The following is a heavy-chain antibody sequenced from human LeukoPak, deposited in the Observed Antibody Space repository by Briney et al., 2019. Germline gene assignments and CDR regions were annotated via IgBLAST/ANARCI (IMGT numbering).Heavy chain of an antibody. CDR2: IYYSGST. J-gene: IGHJ4*02. V-gene: IGHV4-59*08. D-gene: IGHD3-3*01. CDR1: GASVSSHY. Sequence: TPSETLSLTCTVSGASVSSHYWSWIRQPPGKGLEWIGYIYYSGSTNYNPSLKSRLTISIDTSKSQFSLKLSSVTAADTAVYYCVSGEWFNFDYWGQGTLVTVSS. CDR3: VSGEWFNFDY.